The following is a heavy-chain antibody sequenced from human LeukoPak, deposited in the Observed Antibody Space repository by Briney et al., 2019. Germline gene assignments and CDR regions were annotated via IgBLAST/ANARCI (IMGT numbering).Heavy chain of an antibody. Sequence: TSETLSLTCAVYGGSFSGYYWSWIRQTPGKGLEWIGEINHSGSTNYNPSLKSRVTISVDTSKNQFSLKLSSVTAADTAVYYCARTRLHRWFDPWGQGTLVTVSS. CDR2: INHSGST. D-gene: IGHD3-16*01. V-gene: IGHV4-34*01. J-gene: IGHJ5*02. CDR3: ARTRLHRWFDP. CDR1: GGSFSGYY.